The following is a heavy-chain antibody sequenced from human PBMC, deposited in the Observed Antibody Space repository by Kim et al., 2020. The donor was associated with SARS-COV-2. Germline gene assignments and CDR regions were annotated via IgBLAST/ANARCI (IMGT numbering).Heavy chain of an antibody. CDR3: ARDRIVATNYYGMDV. J-gene: IGHJ6*02. CDR1: GFTVSSNY. CDR2: IYSGGST. Sequence: GGSLRLSCAASGFTVSSNYMSWVRQAPGKGLEWVSVIYSGGSTYYADSVKGRFTISRDNSKNTLYLQMNSLRAEDTAVYYCARDRIVATNYYGMDVWGQGTTVTVSS. V-gene: IGHV3-53*01. D-gene: IGHD5-12*01.